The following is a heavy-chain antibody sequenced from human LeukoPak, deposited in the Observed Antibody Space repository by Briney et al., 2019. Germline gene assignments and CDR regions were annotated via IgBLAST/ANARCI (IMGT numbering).Heavy chain of an antibody. Sequence: SETLSLTCAVYGGSFSGYYWSWIRQPPGKGLEWIGEINHSGSTNYNPSLKSRVTISVDTSKNQFSLKLSSVTAADTAVYYCARGESLSSWERDTGAFDIWGQGTMVTVSS. CDR2: INHSGST. CDR3: ARGESLSSWERDTGAFDI. D-gene: IGHD3-16*01. CDR1: GGSFSGYY. V-gene: IGHV4-34*01. J-gene: IGHJ3*02.